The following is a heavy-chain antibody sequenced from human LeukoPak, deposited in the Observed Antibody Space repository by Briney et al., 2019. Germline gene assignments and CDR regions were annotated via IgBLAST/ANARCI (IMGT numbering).Heavy chain of an antibody. CDR2: ITYDGYYK. J-gene: IGHJ4*02. D-gene: IGHD7-27*01. CDR3: ARDTRNWADY. V-gene: IGHV3-30*03. CDR1: GFTFSTYG. Sequence: GGSLRLSCAASGFTFSTYGMHWVRQAPGKGLEWVALITYDGYYKYYSDSVKGRLTVSSDNAKNSLFLQVNSLRDEDTAVYYCARDTRNWADYWGQGTLVTVSS.